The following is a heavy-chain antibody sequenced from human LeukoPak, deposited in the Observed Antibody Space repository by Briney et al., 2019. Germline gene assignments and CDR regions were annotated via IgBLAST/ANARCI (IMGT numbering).Heavy chain of an antibody. Sequence: GASVKVSCKASGYSFTSYGISWVRQAPGQGLEWMGWMNPNSGNTGYAQKFQGRVAMTRNTSISTAYMELSSLRSEDTAVYYCARSDDSSGLYAFDIWGQGTMVTVSS. CDR1: GYSFTSYG. CDR3: ARSDDSSGLYAFDI. D-gene: IGHD3-22*01. V-gene: IGHV1-8*01. J-gene: IGHJ3*02. CDR2: MNPNSGNT.